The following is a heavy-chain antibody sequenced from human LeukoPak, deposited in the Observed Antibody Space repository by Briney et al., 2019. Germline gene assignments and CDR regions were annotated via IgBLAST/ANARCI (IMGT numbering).Heavy chain of an antibody. CDR2: IYPGDSDT. CDR3: ARHLSIASSSPFDY. V-gene: IGHV5-51*01. CDR1: GYSFTSYL. J-gene: IGHJ4*02. D-gene: IGHD6-6*01. Sequence: GESLKISCKGSGYSFTSYLIGWVRQMPGKGLEWMGIIYPGDSDTRDSPSFQGQVTISADKSISTAYLQWSSLKASDTAMYYCARHLSIASSSPFDYWGQGTLVTVSS.